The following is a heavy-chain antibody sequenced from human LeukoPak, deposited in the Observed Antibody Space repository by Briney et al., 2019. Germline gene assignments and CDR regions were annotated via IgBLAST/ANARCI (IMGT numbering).Heavy chain of an antibody. CDR1: GGTFSSYG. D-gene: IGHD3-22*01. CDR3: AREGYYDSSGYYPYYFDY. CDR2: ISAYNGNT. Sequence: ASVKVSCKASGGTFSSYGISWVRQAPGQGLEWMGWISAYNGNTNYAQKLQGRVTMTTDTSTSTAYMELRSLRSDDTAVYYCAREGYYDSSGYYPYYFDYWGQGTLVTVSS. J-gene: IGHJ4*02. V-gene: IGHV1-18*01.